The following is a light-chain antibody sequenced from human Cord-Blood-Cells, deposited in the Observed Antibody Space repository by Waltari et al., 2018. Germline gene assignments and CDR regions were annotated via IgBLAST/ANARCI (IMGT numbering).Light chain of an antibody. V-gene: IGLV2-23*01. J-gene: IGLJ1*01. CDR2: EGS. CDR1: SSDVGSYNL. Sequence: QSALTPPASVSGSPGQSLTISCTGTSSDVGSYNLVSWYQQNPGKAPKLMIYEGSKPPSGVSDRFSGSMSGSTASLTLSGLQAEDEAEYYCCSYAGSSYVFGTGTKVTVL. CDR3: CSYAGSSYV.